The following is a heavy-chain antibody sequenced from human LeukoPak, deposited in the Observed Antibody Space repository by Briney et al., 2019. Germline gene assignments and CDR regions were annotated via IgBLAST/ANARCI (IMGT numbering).Heavy chain of an antibody. D-gene: IGHD5-18*01. J-gene: IGHJ4*02. CDR3: ARGRRVYSYGYFDY. Sequence: SETLSLTCTVSGGSFSSYYWSWIRQPPGKGLEWSGYIYYSGSTNYNPSLKSRVTISVDTSKNQFSLKLSSVTAADTAVYYCARGRRVYSYGYFDYWGQGTLVTVSS. CDR1: GGSFSSYY. CDR2: IYYSGST. V-gene: IGHV4-59*01.